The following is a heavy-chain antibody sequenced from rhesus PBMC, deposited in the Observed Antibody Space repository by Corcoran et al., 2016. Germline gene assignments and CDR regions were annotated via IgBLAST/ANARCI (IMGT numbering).Heavy chain of an antibody. CDR3: ARRKYSWNFDY. Sequence: QLQLQESGPGLVKPSETLSLTCAVSGGSISGYYWSWIRQPPGKGLEWIGNLDVNLAGTSYNPSLQSLVTISEDTSTTQFSLKRRSVTAADTAVYYCARRKYSWNFDYWGHGVLVTVSS. J-gene: IGHJ4*01. D-gene: IGHD1-1-1*01. CDR2: LDVNLAGT. V-gene: IGHV4-81*01. CDR1: GGSISGYY.